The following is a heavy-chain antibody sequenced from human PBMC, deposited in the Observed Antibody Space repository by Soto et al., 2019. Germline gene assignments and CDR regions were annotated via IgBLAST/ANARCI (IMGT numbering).Heavy chain of an antibody. V-gene: IGHV4-34*01. J-gene: IGHJ6*02. D-gene: IGHD3-10*01. CDR3: ATSGSYSPYYYYGMDV. Sequence: PSETLSLTCAVYGGSFSGYYWSWIRQPPGKGLEWIGEINHSGSTNYNPSLKSRVTISVDTSKNQFSLKLSSMTAADTAVYYCATSGSYSPYYYYGMDVWGQGTTVTVSS. CDR2: INHSGST. CDR1: GGSFSGYY.